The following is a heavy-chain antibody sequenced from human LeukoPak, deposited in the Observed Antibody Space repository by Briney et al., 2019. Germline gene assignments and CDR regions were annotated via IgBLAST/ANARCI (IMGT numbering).Heavy chain of an antibody. Sequence: PSETLSLTCTVSGGSISSYYWSWIRQPPGKGLEWIGYTYYRGSTNHSPSLKSRVTLSVDTSKNQFSLKLYSMTAADTAVYYCARGGGGDAFHIWGQGTMVTVSS. D-gene: IGHD3-16*01. CDR3: ARGGGGDAFHI. J-gene: IGHJ3*02. CDR1: GGSISSYY. CDR2: TYYRGST. V-gene: IGHV4-59*01.